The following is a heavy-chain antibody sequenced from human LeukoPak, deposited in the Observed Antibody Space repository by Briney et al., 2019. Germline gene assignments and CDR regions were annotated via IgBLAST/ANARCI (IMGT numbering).Heavy chain of an antibody. CDR1: GFTFSSYS. CDR3: ARMDRDIVVTREGT. Sequence: TGGSLRLSCAASGFTFSSYSMNWVRQAPGKGLEWVSYISSSSSTIYYADSVEGRFTISRDNAKNSLYLQMNSLRAEDTAVYYCARMDRDIVVTREGTWGQGTLVTVSS. D-gene: IGHD2-15*01. J-gene: IGHJ5*02. V-gene: IGHV3-48*01. CDR2: ISSSSSTI.